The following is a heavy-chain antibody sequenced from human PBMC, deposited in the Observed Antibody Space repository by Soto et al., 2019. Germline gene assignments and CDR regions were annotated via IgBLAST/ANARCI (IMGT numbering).Heavy chain of an antibody. Sequence: GGSLRLSCAASGFTFSSYAMTWVRQAPGKGLEWVSAISGSGGSTYYADSVKGRFTISRDNSKNTLYLQMNSLRAEDTAVYYCAKSGYCSSGTCYKGVFDPWGQGTLVTVSS. CDR2: ISGSGGST. V-gene: IGHV3-23*01. CDR1: GFTFSSYA. CDR3: AKSGYCSSGTCYKGVFDP. D-gene: IGHD2-15*01. J-gene: IGHJ5*02.